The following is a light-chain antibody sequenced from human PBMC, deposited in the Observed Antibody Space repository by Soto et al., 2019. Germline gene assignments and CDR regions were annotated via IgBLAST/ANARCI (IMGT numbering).Light chain of an antibody. CDR2: KAS. CDR3: QQYNSYPWT. CDR1: QSISSR. J-gene: IGKJ1*01. Sequence: DIQMTQSPSTLSASVGDRATSTCRASQSISSRLAWYQQKPGKAPKLLIYKASSLESGVPSRFSGSGSGTEFTLTISSLQPDDFATYYCQQYNSYPWTFGQGTKVEIK. V-gene: IGKV1-5*03.